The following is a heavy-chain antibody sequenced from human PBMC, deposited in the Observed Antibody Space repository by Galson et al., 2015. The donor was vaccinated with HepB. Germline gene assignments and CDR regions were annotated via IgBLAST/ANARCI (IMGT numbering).Heavy chain of an antibody. CDR2: MNPNSGNT. CDR3: ARAWRVAATNDAFDI. J-gene: IGHJ3*02. CDR1: GYTFTSYD. D-gene: IGHD2-15*01. Sequence: SVKVSCKASGYTFTSYDINWVRQATGQGLEWMGWMNPNSGNTGYAQKFQGRVTTTRNTSISTAYMELSSLRSEDTAVYYCARAWRVAATNDAFDIWAKGQWSPSLQ. V-gene: IGHV1-8*01.